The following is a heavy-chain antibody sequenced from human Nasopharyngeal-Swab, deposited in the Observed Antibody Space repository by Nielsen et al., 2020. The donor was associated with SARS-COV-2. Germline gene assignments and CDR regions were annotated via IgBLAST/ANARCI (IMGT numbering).Heavy chain of an antibody. Sequence: SETLSLTCTVSGDSITASYWSWIRQPPGKGLEWIGYIYYSGETNYNPSLKRRLTMSLDMSKNQITLNLRSVTAADTAVYFCARSTYYFGAGSSYNYYFDNWGQGTLVTVSS. CDR1: GDSITASY. CDR3: ARSTYYFGAGSSYNYYFDN. V-gene: IGHV4-59*08. D-gene: IGHD3-10*01. CDR2: IYYSGET. J-gene: IGHJ4*02.